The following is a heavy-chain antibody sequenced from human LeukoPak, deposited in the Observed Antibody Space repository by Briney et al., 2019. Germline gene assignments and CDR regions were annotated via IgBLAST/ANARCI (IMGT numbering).Heavy chain of an antibody. V-gene: IGHV3-66*02. Sequence: GGSLRLSCAASGFTVSSNYMTWVRQAPGKGLEWVSVIYSSGSTYYADSVKGRFTISRDNSKNTLYLQMNSLRAEDTAVYYCARVRWHYDSSGWDYWGQGTLVTVSS. CDR2: IYSSGST. J-gene: IGHJ4*02. D-gene: IGHD3-22*01. CDR3: ARVRWHYDSSGWDY. CDR1: GFTVSSNY.